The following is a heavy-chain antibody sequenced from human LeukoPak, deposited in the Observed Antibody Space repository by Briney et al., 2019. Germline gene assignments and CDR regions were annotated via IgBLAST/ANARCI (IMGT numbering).Heavy chain of an antibody. CDR2: ISAYNGNT. D-gene: IGHD3-9*01. CDR3: ARDTYYDILTGYGY. J-gene: IGHJ4*02. V-gene: IGHV1-18*01. Sequence: GASVKVSCKASGYTFTSYGISWARQAPGQGLEWMGWISAYNGNTNYAQKLQGRVTMTTDTSTSTAYMELRSLRSDDTAVYYCARDTYYDILTGYGYWGQGTLVTVSS. CDR1: GYTFTSYG.